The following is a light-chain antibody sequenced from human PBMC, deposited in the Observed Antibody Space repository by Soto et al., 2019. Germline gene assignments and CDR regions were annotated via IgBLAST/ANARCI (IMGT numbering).Light chain of an antibody. J-gene: IGKJ4*01. V-gene: IGKV1-12*01. Sequence: DIQMTQSPSSVSASVGDRVTITCRASQGMSSCLAWYQQKPVKAPKLLIYAASSLQSGVPSRSSGSGSGTDFIITISSLQPADFDTDYCQQPNSFPLTFGGGTKVEI. CDR2: AAS. CDR3: QQPNSFPLT. CDR1: QGMSSC.